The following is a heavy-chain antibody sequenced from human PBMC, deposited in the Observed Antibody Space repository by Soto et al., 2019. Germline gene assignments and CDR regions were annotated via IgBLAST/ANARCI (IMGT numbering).Heavy chain of an antibody. CDR3: AKDRITSGYYDAFDY. CDR1: GFTFSNCA. Sequence: GGSLRLSCAASGFTFSNCAMSWVRQAPGKGLEWVSSVSGGGTTYFADSVKGRFTISRDNSKNTLYLQMNSLRAEDTAVYYCAKDRITSGYYDAFDYWGQGTLVTVSS. J-gene: IGHJ4*02. V-gene: IGHV3-23*01. D-gene: IGHD3-22*01. CDR2: VSGGGTT.